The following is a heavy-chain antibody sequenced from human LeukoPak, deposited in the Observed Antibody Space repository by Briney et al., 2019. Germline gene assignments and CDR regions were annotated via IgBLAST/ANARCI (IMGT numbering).Heavy chain of an antibody. J-gene: IGHJ4*02. D-gene: IGHD3-22*01. CDR3: ARDLDITMIVGPLDY. V-gene: IGHV3-48*03. CDR1: GFTFSSYE. CDR2: ISSSGSTI. Sequence: GGSLRLSCAASGFTFSSYEMNWVRQAPGKGLEWVSYISSSGSTIYYADSVKGRFTISRDNAKNSLYLQMNSLRAGDTAVYYCARDLDITMIVGPLDYWGQGTLVTVSS.